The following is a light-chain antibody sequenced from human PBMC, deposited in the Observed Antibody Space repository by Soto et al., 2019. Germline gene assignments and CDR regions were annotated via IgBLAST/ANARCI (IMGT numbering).Light chain of an antibody. J-gene: IGKJ1*01. CDR3: QQSYNTPWT. Sequence: DIQMTQSPSSLSASVGDIVSITFRASQSISNSLNWYQHKPGKAPKLLIYAASSLQSGVPSRFSGSGSETDFTLTINSLQPEDFATYYCQQSYNTPWTFGQGTKVDIK. CDR1: QSISNS. CDR2: AAS. V-gene: IGKV1-39*01.